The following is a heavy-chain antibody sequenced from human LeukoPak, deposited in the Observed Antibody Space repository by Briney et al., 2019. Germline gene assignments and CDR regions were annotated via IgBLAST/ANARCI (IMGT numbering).Heavy chain of an antibody. Sequence: PGGSLRLSCAASGFTFDDYGMSWVRQAPGKGLEWVSGINWNGGSTGYADSVKGRFTISRDNAKNSLYLQMNSLRAEDTALYHCARRMARGVISWFDPWGQGTLVTVSS. D-gene: IGHD3-10*01. J-gene: IGHJ5*02. CDR1: GFTFDDYG. CDR3: ARRMARGVISWFDP. CDR2: INWNGGST. V-gene: IGHV3-20*01.